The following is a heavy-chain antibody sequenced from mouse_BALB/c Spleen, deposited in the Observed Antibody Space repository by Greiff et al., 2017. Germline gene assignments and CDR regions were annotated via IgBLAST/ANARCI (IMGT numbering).Heavy chain of an antibody. Sequence: VKLMESGPGLVAPSQSLSITCTVSGFSLTSYGVHWVRQPPGKGLEWLGVIWAGGSTNYNSALMSRLSISKDNSKSQVFLKMNSLQTDDTAMYYCARVGLYDGYYGGFAYWGQGTLVTVSA. CDR3: ARVGLYDGYYGGFAY. CDR1: GFSLTSYG. CDR2: IWAGGST. D-gene: IGHD2-3*01. V-gene: IGHV2-9*02. J-gene: IGHJ3*01.